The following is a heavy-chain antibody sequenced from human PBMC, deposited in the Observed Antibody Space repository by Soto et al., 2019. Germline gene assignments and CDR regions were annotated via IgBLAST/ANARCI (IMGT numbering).Heavy chain of an antibody. CDR3: AKSDLVLKG. CDR1: GFTFSSYG. J-gene: IGHJ4*02. Sequence: QVQLVESGGGVVQPGSSLRLSCAASGFTFSSYGMHWVRQAPGKGLEWVAVISYDGSNKYYADSVKGRFTISRDNSKNTLYLQMNSLRAEDTAVYYCAKSDLVLKGWGQGTLVTVSS. CDR2: ISYDGSNK. D-gene: IGHD2-8*01. V-gene: IGHV3-30*18.